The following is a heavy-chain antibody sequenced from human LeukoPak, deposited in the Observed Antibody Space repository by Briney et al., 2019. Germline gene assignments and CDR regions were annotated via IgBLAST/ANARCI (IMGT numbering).Heavy chain of an antibody. CDR2: IYHSGST. CDR3: ARGRGDYEIW. D-gene: IGHD4-17*01. CDR1: GGSISSGGYS. J-gene: IGHJ4*02. V-gene: IGHV4-30-2*01. Sequence: PSETLSLTCAVSGGSISSGGYSGSWIRQPPGKGLEWIGYIYHSGSTYYNPSLKSRVTISVDRSKNQFSLKLSSVTAADTAVYYCARGRGDYEIWWGQGTLVTVSS.